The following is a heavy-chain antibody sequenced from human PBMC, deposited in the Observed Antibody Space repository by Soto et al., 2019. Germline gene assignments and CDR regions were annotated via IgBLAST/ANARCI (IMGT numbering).Heavy chain of an antibody. Sequence: QVQLVQSGAEVKEPGASVRVSCKASGYTFTNYDINWVRQATGQGLEWMGWMNPESRNTGYAKKFQGRVTMTRDTSISTAYMELTSLRSEDTAVYYCARFVRHQLPTIDFWGQGTLVTVSS. J-gene: IGHJ4*02. D-gene: IGHD2-2*01. CDR1: GYTFTNYD. CDR3: ARFVRHQLPTIDF. V-gene: IGHV1-8*01. CDR2: MNPESRNT.